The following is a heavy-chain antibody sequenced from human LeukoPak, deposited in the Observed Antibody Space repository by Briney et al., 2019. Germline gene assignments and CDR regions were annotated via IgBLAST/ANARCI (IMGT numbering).Heavy chain of an antibody. D-gene: IGHD6-19*01. J-gene: IGHJ4*02. V-gene: IGHV3-20*04. CDR3: ASYGPWLEWAFGY. Sequence: PGGSLRLSCAASGITFDDYGMSWVRQAPGKGLEWVSAINWNGEITAYADSVKGRFTISRDNAKNSLYLHMSSLRAEDTALYFCASYGPWLEWAFGYWGQGTLVTVSS. CDR2: INWNGEIT. CDR1: GITFDDYG.